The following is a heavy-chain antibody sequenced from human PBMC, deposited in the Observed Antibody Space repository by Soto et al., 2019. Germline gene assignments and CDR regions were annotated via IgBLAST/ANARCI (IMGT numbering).Heavy chain of an antibody. CDR3: ARERGNYDRDFDY. D-gene: IGHD1-7*01. J-gene: IGHJ4*02. V-gene: IGHV4-59*01. CDR2: IYYSGST. CDR1: GGSISSYY. Sequence: PSXTRSLTCTVSGGSISSYYWSWIRQPPGKGLEWIGYIYYSGSTNYNPSLKSRVTISVDTSKNQFSLKLSSVTAADTAVYYCARERGNYDRDFDYWGQGTLVTVSS.